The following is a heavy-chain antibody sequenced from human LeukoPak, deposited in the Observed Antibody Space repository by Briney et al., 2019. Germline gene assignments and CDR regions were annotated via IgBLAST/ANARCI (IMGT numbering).Heavy chain of an antibody. CDR1: GGSTSSYY. J-gene: IGHJ4*02. CDR3: ARDKSVDFWSGYYTLFDY. D-gene: IGHD3-3*01. CDR2: IYTSGST. Sequence: SETLSLTCTVSGGSTSSYYWSWIRQPAGKGLEWIGRIYTSGSTNYNPSLRSRVTMSVDTSKNQFSLKLSSVTAADTAVYYCARDKSVDFWSGYYTLFDYWGQGTLVTVSS. V-gene: IGHV4-4*07.